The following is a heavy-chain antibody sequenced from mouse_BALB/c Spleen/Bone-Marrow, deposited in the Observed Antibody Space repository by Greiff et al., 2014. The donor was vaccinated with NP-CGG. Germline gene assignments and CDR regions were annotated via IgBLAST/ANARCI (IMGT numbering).Heavy chain of an antibody. CDR1: GYTFTSYV. V-gene: IGHV1-14*01. Sequence: VQLQQSGPELVKPGASVKMSCKASGYTFTSYVMYWVKQKPGQGLEWIGYINPYNDGTKYNEKFKGKATLTSDKSSSTAYMELSSLTSEDSAVYYCARKVWYYAVDYWGQGTSVTVSS. D-gene: IGHD2-10*02. CDR3: ARKVWYYAVDY. CDR2: INPYNDGT. J-gene: IGHJ4*01.